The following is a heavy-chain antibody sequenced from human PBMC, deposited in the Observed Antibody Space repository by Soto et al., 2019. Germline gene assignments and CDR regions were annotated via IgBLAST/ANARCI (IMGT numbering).Heavy chain of an antibody. J-gene: IGHJ4*02. Sequence: GGSLRLSCAASGFTFSSYEMNWVRQAPGKGLEWVSYISSSGSTIYYADSVKGRFTISRDNAKNSLYLQMNSLRAEDTAVYYCARGQYCTNGVCYPDYWGQGTLVTVS. CDR2: ISSSGSTI. CDR1: GFTFSSYE. D-gene: IGHD2-8*01. V-gene: IGHV3-48*03. CDR3: ARGQYCTNGVCYPDY.